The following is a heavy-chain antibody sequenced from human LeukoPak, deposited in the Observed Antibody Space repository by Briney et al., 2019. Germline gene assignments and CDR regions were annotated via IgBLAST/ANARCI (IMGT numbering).Heavy chain of an antibody. J-gene: IGHJ6*03. CDR3: ARLGSDLSSGFPNYSFYYFMDV. D-gene: IGHD3-3*01. Sequence: GGSLRLSCETSGFTFCDFGLSWVRQVPGKGLEWVSGVSANGDNTGYGDSVKGRFTISRDFSTASLFLQMNSLRVEDTALYYCARLGSDLSSGFPNYSFYYFMDVWGKGTSVTFS. CDR2: VSANGDNT. CDR1: GFTFCDFG. V-gene: IGHV3-20*04.